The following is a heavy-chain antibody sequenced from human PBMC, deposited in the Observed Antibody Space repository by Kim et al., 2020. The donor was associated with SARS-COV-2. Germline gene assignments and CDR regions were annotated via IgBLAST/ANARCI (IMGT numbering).Heavy chain of an antibody. CDR2: ISGSGGST. V-gene: IGHV3-23*01. Sequence: GGSLRLSCAASGFTFSSYAMSWVRQAPGKGLEWVSAISGSGGSTYYADSVKGRFTISRDNSKNTLYLQMNSLRAEDTAVYYCAKDPIGGSYRYYYYGMDVWGQGTTVTVSS. J-gene: IGHJ6*02. CDR1: GFTFSSYA. D-gene: IGHD1-26*01. CDR3: AKDPIGGSYRYYYYGMDV.